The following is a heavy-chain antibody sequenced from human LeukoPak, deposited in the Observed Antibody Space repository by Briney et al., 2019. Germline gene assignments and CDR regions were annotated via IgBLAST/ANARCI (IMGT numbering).Heavy chain of an antibody. Sequence: PGGSLRLSCVASGFTCSSKWVHWVRQAPGKGLVWVSTIKPDGSSTTYADSVKGRFTISRDNAKNTLNLQMNSLRAEDTAVYYCESTIGAAATYWGQGILVTVSS. D-gene: IGHD6-13*01. CDR2: IKPDGSST. V-gene: IGHV3-74*01. CDR1: GFTCSSKW. CDR3: ESTIGAAATY. J-gene: IGHJ4*02.